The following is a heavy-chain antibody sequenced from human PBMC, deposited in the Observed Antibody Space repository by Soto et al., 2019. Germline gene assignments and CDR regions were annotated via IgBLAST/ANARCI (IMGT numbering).Heavy chain of an antibody. J-gene: IGHJ4*02. CDR3: ARGNWHHPSRGLDY. CDR2: TYYRSKWYN. Sequence: SQTLSLTCAISGDNVSGNRAAWNWIRQSPSRGLEWLGRTYYRSKWYNDYAVSVKSRITINPDTSKNQFSLQLNSVTPEDTAVYYCARGNWHHPSRGLDYWGQGTLVTVSS. V-gene: IGHV6-1*01. D-gene: IGHD1-1*01. CDR1: GDNVSGNRAA.